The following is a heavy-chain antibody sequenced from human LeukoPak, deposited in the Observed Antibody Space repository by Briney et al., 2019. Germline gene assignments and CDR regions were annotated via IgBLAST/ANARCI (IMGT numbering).Heavy chain of an antibody. CDR3: ARQDRETYYYGSGSYYFDY. CDR1: GYTFTSYA. D-gene: IGHD3-10*01. J-gene: IGHJ4*02. Sequence: GASVKVSRKASGYTFTSYAMHWVRQAPGQRLEWMGWINAGNGNTKYSQKFQGRVTITRDTSASTAYMELSSLRSEDTAVYYCARQDRETYYYGSGSYYFDYWGQGTLVTVSS. CDR2: INAGNGNT. V-gene: IGHV1-3*01.